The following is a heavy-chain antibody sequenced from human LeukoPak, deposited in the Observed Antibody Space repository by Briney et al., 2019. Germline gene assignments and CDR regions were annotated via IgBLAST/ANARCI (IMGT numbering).Heavy chain of an antibody. J-gene: IGHJ4*02. Sequence: GGSLILSCAASGFTFDDYGMSWVRQAPGKGLEWVSGINWNGGSTGYADSVKGRFTISRDNAKNSLYLQMNSLRAEDTALYYCARGFDYYDSSGYYYLPDYWGQGTLVTVSS. V-gene: IGHV3-20*04. CDR2: INWNGGST. CDR3: ARGFDYYDSSGYYYLPDY. D-gene: IGHD3-22*01. CDR1: GFTFDDYG.